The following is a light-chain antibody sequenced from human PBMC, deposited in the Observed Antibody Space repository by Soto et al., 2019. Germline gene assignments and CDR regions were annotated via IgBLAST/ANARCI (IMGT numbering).Light chain of an antibody. V-gene: IGKV3-15*01. J-gene: IGKJ1*01. CDR3: QQYNNGPRP. Sequence: EIVMTQSPATLSVSPGERATLSCRASQSVSSSLAWYQQKPGQAPRLLIYGASTRATGIPARFSGSGSGAAFTLTICSLQSEDFAVYYCQQYNNGPRPFGQGTKVDSK. CDR1: QSVSSS. CDR2: GAS.